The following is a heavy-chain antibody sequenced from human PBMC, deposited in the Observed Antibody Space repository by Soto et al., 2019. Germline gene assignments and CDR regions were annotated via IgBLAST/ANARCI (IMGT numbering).Heavy chain of an antibody. CDR1: GGSMISYY. V-gene: IGHV4-59*08. CDR3: ARQVSSAWPPYYYDMDV. D-gene: IGHD6-25*01. J-gene: IGHJ6*02. CDR2: IYYAGST. Sequence: TSETLSLTCTVSGGSMISYYWSWIRQPPGRGLEWIGFIYYAGSTKYNPSLNSRVTISVDTSKNQFSLTVTSVTAADTAMYFCARQVSSAWPPYYYDMDVWGQGTTVTVSS.